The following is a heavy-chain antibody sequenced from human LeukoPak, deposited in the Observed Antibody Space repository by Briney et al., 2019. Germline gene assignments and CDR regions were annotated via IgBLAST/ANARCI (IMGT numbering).Heavy chain of an antibody. Sequence: GGSLRLSCAASGFTFGSYAMTWVRQAPGKGLEWVSSISDSGVNTYYADSVKGRSTISRGNSKNTLYLQMNSLRAEDTAVYYCAKDETMVTGESDYWGQGTLVTVSS. J-gene: IGHJ4*02. CDR1: GFTFGSYA. V-gene: IGHV3-23*01. D-gene: IGHD5-18*01. CDR3: AKDETMVTGESDY. CDR2: ISDSGVNT.